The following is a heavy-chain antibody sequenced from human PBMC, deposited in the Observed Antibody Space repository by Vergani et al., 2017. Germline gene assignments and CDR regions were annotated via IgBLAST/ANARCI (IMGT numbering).Heavy chain of an antibody. Sequence: QVQLQESGPGLVKPSQTLSLTCTVSGGSISSDTYSWNWVRQPPGKPLEWIGSVYYSGTTYYNPSLGGRVTMSIDKSKNHFSLTLTSMTAADSAFYFCARGQTGYSRDWSTYFFYMDVWGKGTTVTVSS. V-gene: IGHV4-30-4*07. CDR3: ARGQTGYSRDWSTYFFYMDV. D-gene: IGHD3/OR15-3a*01. CDR1: GGSISSDTYS. CDR2: VYYSGTT. J-gene: IGHJ6*03.